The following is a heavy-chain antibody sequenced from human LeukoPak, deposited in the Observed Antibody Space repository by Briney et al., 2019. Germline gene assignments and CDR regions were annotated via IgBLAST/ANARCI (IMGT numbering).Heavy chain of an antibody. V-gene: IGHV3-21*01. CDR2: ISSSSSYI. J-gene: IGHJ3*02. CDR3: ARFVYYYDSSGYPGAFDI. D-gene: IGHD3-22*01. Sequence: GGSLRLSCAASGFTFSSYSMNWVRQAPGKGLEWVSSISSSSSYIYYADSVKGRFTISRDNAKNSLYLQMNSLRAEDTAVYYCARFVYYYDSSGYPGAFDIWGQGTMVTVSS. CDR1: GFTFSSYS.